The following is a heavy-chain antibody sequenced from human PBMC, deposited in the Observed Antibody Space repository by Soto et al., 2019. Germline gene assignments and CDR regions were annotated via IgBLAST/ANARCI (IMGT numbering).Heavy chain of an antibody. V-gene: IGHV1-69*04. CDR1: GGTFSSYT. J-gene: IGHJ3*02. D-gene: IGHD6-13*01. Sequence: ASVKVSCKASGGTFSSYTISWVRQAPGQGLEWMGRIIPILGIANYAQKFQGRVTITADKSTSTAYMELSSLRSEDTAVYYCARDLAAAGTGDAFDIWGQGTMVTVSS. CDR2: IIPILGIA. CDR3: ARDLAAAGTGDAFDI.